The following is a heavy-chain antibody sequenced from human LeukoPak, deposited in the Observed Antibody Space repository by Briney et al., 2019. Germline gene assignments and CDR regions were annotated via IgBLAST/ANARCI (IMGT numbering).Heavy chain of an antibody. D-gene: IGHD3-16*01. CDR1: GFTFSDSF. J-gene: IGHJ3*02. CDR2: ITSSTGTT. Sequence: GGSLRLSCAASGFTFSDSFVTWIRQAPGKGLQWVSYITSSTGTTYYADAVKGRFTISRVNARNSLYLQMNSLRAEDTAVYYCARIWNWGSDIWGQGTMVTVSS. CDR3: ARIWNWGSDI. V-gene: IGHV3-11*01.